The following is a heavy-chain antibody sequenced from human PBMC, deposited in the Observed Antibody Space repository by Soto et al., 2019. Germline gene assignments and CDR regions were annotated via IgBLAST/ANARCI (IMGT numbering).Heavy chain of an antibody. D-gene: IGHD1-26*01. V-gene: IGHV4-30-2*01. J-gene: IGHJ1*01. Sequence: SETLSLTCAVSGGLISGGGYFWTWIRQPPGKGLEWIGYMYHSGSPLYNPSLKSRATISIDLSKNQFSLNLASVTAADTAVYYCAREGPEGYFEIEPWGHGTLVTVSS. CDR3: AREGPEGYFEIEP. CDR2: MYHSGSP. CDR1: GGLISGGGYF.